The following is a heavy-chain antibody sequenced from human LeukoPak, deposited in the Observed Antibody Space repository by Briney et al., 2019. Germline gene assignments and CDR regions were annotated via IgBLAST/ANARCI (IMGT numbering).Heavy chain of an antibody. V-gene: IGHV5-51*01. CDR3: ARHRAIAAAGSNYYYMDV. CDR1: GYSFTSYW. D-gene: IGHD6-13*01. Sequence: GESLKFSCKGSGYSFTSYWIGWVRQMPGKGLEWMGIIYPGDSDTRYSPSFQGQVTISADKSISTAYLQWSSLKASDTAMYYCARHRAIAAAGSNYYYMDVWGKRTTVTVSS. CDR2: IYPGDSDT. J-gene: IGHJ6*03.